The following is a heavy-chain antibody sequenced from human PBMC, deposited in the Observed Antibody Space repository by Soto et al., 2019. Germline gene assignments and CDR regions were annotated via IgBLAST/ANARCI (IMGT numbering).Heavy chain of an antibody. CDR2: INHSGST. CDR3: ASPGTAVAGRVVSSYYYGMDV. Sequence: SETLSLTCAVYGGSFSGYYWSWIRQPPGKGLEWIGEINHSGSTNYNPSLKSRVTISVDTSKNQFSLKLSSVTAADTAVYYCASPGTAVAGRVVSSYYYGMDVWGQGTTVTV. D-gene: IGHD6-19*01. CDR1: GGSFSGYY. V-gene: IGHV4-34*01. J-gene: IGHJ6*02.